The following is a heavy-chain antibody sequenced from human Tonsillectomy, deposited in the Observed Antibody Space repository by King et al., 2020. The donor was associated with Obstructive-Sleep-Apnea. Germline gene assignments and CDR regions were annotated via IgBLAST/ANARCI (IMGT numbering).Heavy chain of an antibody. CDR1: GYTFTDYY. CDR2: INPNSGGT. CDR3: ARDPGQQRRGNYFDY. J-gene: IGHJ4*02. V-gene: IGHV1-2*02. Sequence: VQLVESGAEVKKPGASVKVSCMASGYTFTDYYMHWVRQAPGQGLEWMGWINPNSGGTDYVQKFQDRVTMTRDTSISTAYMELSRLTSDDTAVYYCARDPGQQRRGNYFDYWGQGTLVTVSS. D-gene: IGHD6-25*01.